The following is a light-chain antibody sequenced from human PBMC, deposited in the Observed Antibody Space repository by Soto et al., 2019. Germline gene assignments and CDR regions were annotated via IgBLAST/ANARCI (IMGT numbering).Light chain of an antibody. Sequence: DIQMTQSPASLSASVGDRVTITCRASQGISNYFGWYQQKPGKAPKRLIYGVSILQSGVPSRFSGSGSGTEFTLTISSLQPEDFATYYCLQHAAYPRTFGQGTKVEIK. J-gene: IGKJ1*01. CDR2: GVS. V-gene: IGKV1-17*01. CDR3: LQHAAYPRT. CDR1: QGISNY.